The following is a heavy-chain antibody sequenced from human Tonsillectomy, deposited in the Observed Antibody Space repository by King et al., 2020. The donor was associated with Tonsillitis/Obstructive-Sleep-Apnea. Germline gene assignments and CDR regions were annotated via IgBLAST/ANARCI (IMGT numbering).Heavy chain of an antibody. Sequence: VQLVESGGGLVKPGGSLRLSCTASGFTFSDYYMSWIRQAPGKGLEWVSYISSSSSYTNYADSVKGRFTISRDNAKNSLYLQMNSLGAEDTAVYYCARGGAYSGYDTNAFDIWGQGTMVTVSS. J-gene: IGHJ3*02. V-gene: IGHV3-11*06. CDR2: ISSSSSYT. CDR3: ARGGAYSGYDTNAFDI. CDR1: GFTFSDYY. D-gene: IGHD5-12*01.